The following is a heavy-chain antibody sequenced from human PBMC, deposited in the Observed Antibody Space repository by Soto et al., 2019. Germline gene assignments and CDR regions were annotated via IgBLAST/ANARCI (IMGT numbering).Heavy chain of an antibody. CDR1: GFSVGSNY. CDR2: IYSNGDT. V-gene: IGHV3-53*02. D-gene: IGHD3-3*01. CDR3: ARKSDSSPVPEADGV. J-gene: IGHJ4*02. Sequence: EVQLVETGGGLIQPGGSLRLSCAASGFSVGSNYMTWVRQSPGKGLEWVSLIYSNGDTDYADSVKGRFSSSRDNFKNTLYLQMNNLSAEDTAVYHCARKSDSSPVPEADGVWGRGTLVTVSS.